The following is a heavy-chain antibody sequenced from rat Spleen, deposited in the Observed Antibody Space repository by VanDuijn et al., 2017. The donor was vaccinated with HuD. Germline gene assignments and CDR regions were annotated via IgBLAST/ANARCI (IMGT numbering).Heavy chain of an antibody. V-gene: IGHV2S30*01. Sequence: QVQLKESGPGLVQPSQTLSLTCTVSGFSLNDNNVHWVRQPPGKGLEWLERMRYEGDTYYNSVVKSRLSISRDTSKNQVFLKMNSLQTDDTAIYYCTRDGGYYYSFDDWGQGVMVTVSS. CDR1: GFSLNDNN. D-gene: IGHD1-12*01. J-gene: IGHJ2*01. CDR3: TRDGGYYYSFDD. CDR2: MRYEGDT.